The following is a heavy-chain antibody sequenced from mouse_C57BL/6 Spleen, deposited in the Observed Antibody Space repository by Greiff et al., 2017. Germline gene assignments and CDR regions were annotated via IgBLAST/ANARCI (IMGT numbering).Heavy chain of an antibody. CDR1: GYTFTSYW. V-gene: IGHV1-64*01. J-gene: IGHJ4*01. CDR3: AREGTTVVATRGYYAMDY. Sequence: VKLKQPGAELVKPGASVKLSCKASGYTFTSYWMHWVKQRPGQGLEWIGMIHPNSGSTNYNEKFKSKAKLTVDKSSSTAYMQLSSLTSEDSAVYYCAREGTTVVATRGYYAMDYWGQGTSVTVSS. D-gene: IGHD1-1*01. CDR2: IHPNSGST.